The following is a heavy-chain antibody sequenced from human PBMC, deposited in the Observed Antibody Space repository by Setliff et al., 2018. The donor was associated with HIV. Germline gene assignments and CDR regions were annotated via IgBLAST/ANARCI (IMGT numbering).Heavy chain of an antibody. V-gene: IGHV4-39*01. CDR3: VNSGYDGDYYYYYMDV. D-gene: IGHD5-12*01. CDR1: GGSVIKDNFY. Sequence: SETLSLTCSVSGGSVIKDNFYWGWIRQAPAKGLEWIGTLYDTGRTYYNPPPKSRVSIFVDTTKNEFSLNLRSVTAADTAVYFCVNSGYDGDYYYYYMDVWGKGTTVTVSS. J-gene: IGHJ6*03. CDR2: LYDTGRT.